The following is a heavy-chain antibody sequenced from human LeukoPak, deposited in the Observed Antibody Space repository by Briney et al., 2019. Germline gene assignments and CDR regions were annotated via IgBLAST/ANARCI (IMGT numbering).Heavy chain of an antibody. J-gene: IGHJ5*02. Sequence: GASVKVSCKASGYTFTGYYMHWVRQAPGQGLEWMGWINPNSGGTNYAQKFQGRVTMTRDTSISTAYMELSRLRSDDTAVYYCARAVDSRGYQHKGFDPWGQGTLVTVSS. CDR3: ARAVDSRGYQHKGFDP. CDR2: INPNSGGT. V-gene: IGHV1-2*02. CDR1: GYTFTGYY. D-gene: IGHD3-22*01.